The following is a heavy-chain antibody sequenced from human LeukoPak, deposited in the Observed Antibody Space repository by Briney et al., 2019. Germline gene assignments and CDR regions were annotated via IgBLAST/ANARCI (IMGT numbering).Heavy chain of an antibody. CDR1: GFTLSRSA. CDR2: IRINAMINAR. CDR3: TSGFLQLVHDW. J-gene: IGHJ1*01. V-gene: IGHV3-73*01. Sequence: GGSLRLSCAASGFTLSRSAMNWVRQASGKGLEWVGRIRINAMINARAYASSVKGRFTISRDDSKCTAYLQMNRLKTEDTAVDYCTSGFLQLVHDWGGQGSLVT. D-gene: IGHD6-13*01.